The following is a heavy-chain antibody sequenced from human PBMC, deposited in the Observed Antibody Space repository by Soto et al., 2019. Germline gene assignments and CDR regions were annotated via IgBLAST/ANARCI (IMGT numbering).Heavy chain of an antibody. CDR1: GYTFTSNA. CDR2: INTVNGNT. J-gene: IGHJ6*02. V-gene: IGHV1-3*04. D-gene: IGHD3-16*02. CDR3: ARGGYTPGSNYYYVMDV. Sequence: ASVKVSCKAFGYTFTSNAMHWVRQAPGQSLEWMGWINTVNGNTKYSQNFQGRVTINRDTSASTVYMELSGLRSDDTAVYYCARGGYTPGSNYYYVMDVWGQGTKVTGTS.